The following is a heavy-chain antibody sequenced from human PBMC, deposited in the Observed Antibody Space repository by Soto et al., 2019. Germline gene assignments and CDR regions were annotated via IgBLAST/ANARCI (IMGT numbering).Heavy chain of an antibody. CDR3: ARRGGSAAPHYYYYYGMDV. CDR2: ISAYNGNT. V-gene: IGHV1-18*01. CDR1: GYTFTSYG. J-gene: IGHJ6*02. D-gene: IGHD1-26*01. Sequence: QVKLVQSGAEVKKPGASVKVSCKASGYTFTSYGIRWVRQAPGQGLEWMGWISAYNGNTNYAQKLQGRVTMTPDTSTSTAYKELRSLRSDDTAVYDCARRGGSAAPHYYYYYGMDVWGQGTTVTVS.